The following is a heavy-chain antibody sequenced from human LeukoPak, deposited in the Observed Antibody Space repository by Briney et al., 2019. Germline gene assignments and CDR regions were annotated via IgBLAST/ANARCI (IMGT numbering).Heavy chain of an antibody. D-gene: IGHD2-2*01. CDR1: GGSISSGDYY. V-gene: IGHV4-30-4*01. CDR2: IYYSGST. Sequence: SETLSLTCTISGGSISSGDYYWSWIRQPPGKGLEWIGYIYYSGSTYYDPSLKSRVTISVDTSKNQFSLKLSSVTAADTAVYYCASSSTSWFDYWGQGTLVTVSS. CDR3: ASSSTSWFDY. J-gene: IGHJ4*02.